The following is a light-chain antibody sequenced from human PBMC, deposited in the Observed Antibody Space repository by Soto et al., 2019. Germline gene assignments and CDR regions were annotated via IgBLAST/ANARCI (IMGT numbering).Light chain of an antibody. Sequence: DIQLTQSPSFLSASVGDRVTITCRASQGISSYLAWYQQKPGKAPKLLIYAASTLQSGVPSRFSGSGSGTEFTLTISSLQPEDFATYYCQPLNSYSTFGKGTKVEIK. J-gene: IGKJ1*01. CDR3: QPLNSYST. CDR1: QGISSY. CDR2: AAS. V-gene: IGKV1-9*01.